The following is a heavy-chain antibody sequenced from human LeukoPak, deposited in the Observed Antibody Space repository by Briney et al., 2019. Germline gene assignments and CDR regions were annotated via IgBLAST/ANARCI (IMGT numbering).Heavy chain of an antibody. J-gene: IGHJ4*02. V-gene: IGHV1-3*01. Sequence: GASVKVSCKASGYTFTTCGMHWVRQAPGQSLEWMGWINAGNGNTKYSQKFQGRVTITRGTSASTAYMELSSLRSEDTAVYYCASGQWLTLYYFDYWGQGTLVTVSS. CDR3: ASGQWLTLYYFDY. D-gene: IGHD6-19*01. CDR1: GYTFTTCG. CDR2: INAGNGNT.